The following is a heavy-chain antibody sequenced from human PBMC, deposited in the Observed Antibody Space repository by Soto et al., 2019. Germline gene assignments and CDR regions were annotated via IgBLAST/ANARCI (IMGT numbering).Heavy chain of an antibody. CDR2: ISSSGSTI. CDR1: GFTFSDYY. CDR3: ARGSYYGSGSYYNPFDY. V-gene: IGHV3-11*01. D-gene: IGHD3-10*01. Sequence: VGSLRLSCAASGFTFSDYYMSWIRQAPGKGLEWVSYISSSGSTIYYADSVKGRFTISRDNAKNSLYLQMNSLRAEDTAVYYCARGSYYGSGSYYNPFDYWGQGTLVTVSS. J-gene: IGHJ4*02.